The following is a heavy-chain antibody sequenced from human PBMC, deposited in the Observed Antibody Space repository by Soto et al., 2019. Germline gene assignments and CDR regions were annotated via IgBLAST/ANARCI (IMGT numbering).Heavy chain of an antibody. CDR3: ASSVGGWYFDN. D-gene: IGHD6-19*01. CDR2: INYSGRT. J-gene: IGHJ4*02. Sequence: WTWIRQHPGQGLEWIGYINYSGRTYYNPSLKSRVTISMDTSKNQFSLRLSSVSAADTAVYYCASSVGGWYFDNWGQGTLVPVSS. V-gene: IGHV4-31*02.